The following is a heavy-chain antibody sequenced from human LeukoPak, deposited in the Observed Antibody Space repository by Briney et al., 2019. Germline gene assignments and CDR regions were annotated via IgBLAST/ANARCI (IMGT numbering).Heavy chain of an antibody. D-gene: IGHD1-1*01. CDR1: GGSISSYY. J-gene: IGHJ6*02. V-gene: IGHV4-59*01. CDR2: IYYSGST. Sequence: SETLSLTCTVSGGSISSYYWSWIRQPPGKGLEWIGYIYYSGSTNYNPSLKSRVTISVDTSKNQFSLKLSSVTAADTAVYYCARDKGLGGKYYDYFYGMDAWGQGTTVTVSS. CDR3: ARDKGLGGKYYDYFYGMDA.